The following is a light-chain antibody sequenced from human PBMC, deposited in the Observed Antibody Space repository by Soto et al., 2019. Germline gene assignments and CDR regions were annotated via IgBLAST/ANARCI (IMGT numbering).Light chain of an antibody. CDR3: QSYYSRSSGSSV. CDR1: SSNIGAGYD. CDR2: GNS. Sequence: QSVLTQPPSVSGAPGQRVTISCTGSSSNIGAGYDVHWYQQLPGTAPKLIIYGNSNRPSGVPDRFSGSKSGTSASLAITGLQAEDEADYYCQSYYSRSSGSSVFGTGTQLTVL. V-gene: IGLV1-40*01. J-gene: IGLJ1*01.